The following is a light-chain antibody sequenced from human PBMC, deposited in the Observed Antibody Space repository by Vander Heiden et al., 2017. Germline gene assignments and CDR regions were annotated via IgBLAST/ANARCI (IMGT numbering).Light chain of an antibody. J-gene: IGLJ3*02. CDR2: QDS. CDR3: QAWDSRTGV. CDR1: MLGHRY. Sequence: SYELTQPPSVSVSPGQTANVSCSGDMLGHRYVFWYQQRPGQSPVLVIYQDSKRPSGIPERFSGTNSGTTATLLISGTQAMDEADYYCQAWDSRTGVFGGGTKLTVL. V-gene: IGLV3-1*01.